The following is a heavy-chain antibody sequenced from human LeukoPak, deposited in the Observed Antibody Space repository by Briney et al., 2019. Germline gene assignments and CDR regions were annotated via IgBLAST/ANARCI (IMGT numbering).Heavy chain of an antibody. D-gene: IGHD2-8*01. CDR3: ARYNGPNFYSYYMDV. J-gene: IGHJ6*03. CDR1: GGSISTYY. Sequence: PSETLSLTCTVSGGSISTYYWSWIRQPPGKGLEWIGYIYPGGSPNYSPSLESRVSISADTPKNQFSLKLFSVTAADAAVYYCARYNGPNFYSYYMDVWGKGTTVTVSS. CDR2: IYPGGSP. V-gene: IGHV4-4*09.